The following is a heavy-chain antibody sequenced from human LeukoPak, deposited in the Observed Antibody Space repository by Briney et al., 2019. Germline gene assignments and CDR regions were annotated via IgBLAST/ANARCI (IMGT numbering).Heavy chain of an antibody. V-gene: IGHV1-46*01. CDR1: GYTFTTYY. CDR3: ARESYGSGSDLGY. Sequence: ASVKVSCKASGYTFTTYYIHWVRQAPGQGLEWMGIINPNGSSTTYAQKFQGRVTMTSDMSTSTVYMELSSLRSEDTAVFYCARESYGSGSDLGYWGQGTLVTVSS. D-gene: IGHD3-10*01. CDR2: INPNGSST. J-gene: IGHJ4*02.